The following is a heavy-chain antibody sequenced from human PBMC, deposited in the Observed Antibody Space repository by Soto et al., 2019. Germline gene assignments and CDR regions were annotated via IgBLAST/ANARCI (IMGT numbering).Heavy chain of an antibody. CDR2: IWYDGSNK. V-gene: IGHV3-33*01. Sequence: GGSLRLSCAASGFTFSRYGMHWVRQAPGKGLEWVVVIWYDGSNKYYADSVKGRFTISRDNSENTVYLQMNSLRAEDAAVYYCARETVMITFGGVIADAFDSWGQGTMVTVSS. CDR1: GFTFSRYG. CDR3: ARETVMITFGGVIADAFDS. D-gene: IGHD3-16*02. J-gene: IGHJ3*02.